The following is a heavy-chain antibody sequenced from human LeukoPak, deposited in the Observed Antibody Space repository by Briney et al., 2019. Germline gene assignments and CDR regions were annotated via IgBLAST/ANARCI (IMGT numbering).Heavy chain of an antibody. CDR1: GGSISSYY. CDR2: IYYSGST. Sequence: SETLSLTCTVSGGSISSYYWSWIRQPPGKGLEWTGYIYYSGSTNYNPSLKSRVTISVDTSKNQFSLKLSSVTAADTAVYYCASLFGGQWLGRGDYFDYWGQGTLVTVSS. V-gene: IGHV4-59*01. D-gene: IGHD6-19*01. CDR3: ASLFGGQWLGRGDYFDY. J-gene: IGHJ4*02.